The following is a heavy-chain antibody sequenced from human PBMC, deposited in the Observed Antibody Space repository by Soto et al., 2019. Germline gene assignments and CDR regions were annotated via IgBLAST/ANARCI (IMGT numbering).Heavy chain of an antibody. V-gene: IGHV3-21*01. Sequence: EVQLVESGGGLVKPGGSLRLSCAASGFTFSSYSMNWVRQAPGKGLEWVSSISSGNSYIYYADSVKDRFTISSHNAKNALYLQMNSPRAEDTAVDYCARVRRDGYNFALWGQGTLVTVSS. CDR3: ARVRRDGYNFAL. CDR1: GFTFSSYS. J-gene: IGHJ4*02. CDR2: ISSGNSYI. D-gene: IGHD1-1*01.